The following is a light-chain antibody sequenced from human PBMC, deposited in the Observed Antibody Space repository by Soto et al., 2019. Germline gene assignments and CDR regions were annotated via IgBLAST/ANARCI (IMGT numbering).Light chain of an antibody. J-gene: IGKJ4*01. CDR3: QQSGSSTLT. CDR2: DAS. CDR1: QSVASNC. V-gene: IGKV3D-20*01. Sequence: EIVSTQSPGTLSLSQGERATLYCGASQSVASNCLAWYQKKPGLAPRILIYDASIRATGIPDRFSGSVSGRDFNLAIRRLETEDCAVYEGQQSGSSTLTVGGLTKGEIK.